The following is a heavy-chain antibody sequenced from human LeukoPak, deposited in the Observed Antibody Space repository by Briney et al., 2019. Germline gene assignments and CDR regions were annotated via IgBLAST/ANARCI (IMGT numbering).Heavy chain of an antibody. CDR2: INHSGST. CDR3: ANSRDRIHYAAFDY. J-gene: IGHJ4*02. D-gene: IGHD4-17*01. V-gene: IGHV4-34*01. Sequence: SETLSLTCAVYGGSFSGYYWSWIRQPPGKGLEWIGEINHSGSTNYNPSLKSRVTISVDTSKNQFSLKLSSVTAADTAVYFCANSRDRIHYAAFDYWGQGTRVTVSS. CDR1: GGSFSGYY.